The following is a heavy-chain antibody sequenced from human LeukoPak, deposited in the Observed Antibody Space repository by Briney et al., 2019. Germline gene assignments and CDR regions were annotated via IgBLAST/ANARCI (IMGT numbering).Heavy chain of an antibody. D-gene: IGHD3-10*01. CDR2: IYSGGST. J-gene: IGHJ4*02. CDR3: ARDDYFGSRRGPL. V-gene: IGHV3-66*01. Sequence: GGSLRLSCAASGFTVSSNYMNWVRQAPGKGLEWVSVIYSGGSTNYADSVMGRFTIPRDNSKNTLYLQMNSLRAEDTAVYYCARDDYFGSRRGPLWGQGTLVTVSS. CDR1: GFTVSSNY.